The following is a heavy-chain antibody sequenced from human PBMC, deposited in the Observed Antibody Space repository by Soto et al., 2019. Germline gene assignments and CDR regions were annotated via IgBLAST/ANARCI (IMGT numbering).Heavy chain of an antibody. V-gene: IGHV1-24*01. CDR2: FDPEDGET. Sequence: GASVKVSCKVSGYTLTELSMHWVRQAPGKGLEWMGGFDPEDGETIYAQKFQGRVTMTEDTSTDTAYMELSSLRSEDTAVFYCEKGLGGPSRFIPTRPSWGQGTLVTVSS. CDR3: EKGLGGPSRFIPTRPS. J-gene: IGHJ4*02. D-gene: IGHD3-16*01. CDR1: GYTLTELS.